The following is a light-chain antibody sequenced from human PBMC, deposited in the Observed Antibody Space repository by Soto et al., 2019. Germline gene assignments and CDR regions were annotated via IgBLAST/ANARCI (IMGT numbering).Light chain of an antibody. CDR3: CSYAGSSTLYV. CDR2: EVN. J-gene: IGLJ1*01. Sequence: QSALTQPASLSGSPGQSITISCTGTSSDVGSYNLVSWYQQHPGKAPKLMIYEVNKRPSGVSNRFSGSKSGNTASLTISGLQAEDEADYYCCSYAGSSTLYVFGTGTKVTFL. V-gene: IGLV2-23*02. CDR1: SSDVGSYNL.